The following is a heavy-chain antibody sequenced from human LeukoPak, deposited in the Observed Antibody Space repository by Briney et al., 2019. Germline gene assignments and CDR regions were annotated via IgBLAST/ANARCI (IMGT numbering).Heavy chain of an antibody. Sequence: PGRSLRLSCAASGFTFSSYAMHWVRQAPGKGLEWVAVISYDGSNKYYADSVKSRFTISRDNSKNTLYLQMNSLRAEDTAVYYCARDRGDRWDYWGQGTLVTVSS. CDR3: ARDRGDRWDY. CDR1: GFTFSSYA. D-gene: IGHD3-10*01. CDR2: ISYDGSNK. V-gene: IGHV3-30-3*01. J-gene: IGHJ4*02.